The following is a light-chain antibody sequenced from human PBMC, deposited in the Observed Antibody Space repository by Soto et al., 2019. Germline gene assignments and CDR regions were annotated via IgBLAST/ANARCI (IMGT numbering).Light chain of an antibody. CDR1: QSVLETSNKKNC. Sequence: DIVTTQSPDSLAVSLGERATFSCKSSQSVLETSNKKNCVAWYKQRPGQPPNLLIYWASTRESGVPDRFRGSGSGTDFTLTIDNLLAEDVAVYYCQQYYRSPYSFGGGTRLEI. V-gene: IGKV4-1*01. CDR2: WAS. CDR3: QQYYRSPYS. J-gene: IGKJ4*01.